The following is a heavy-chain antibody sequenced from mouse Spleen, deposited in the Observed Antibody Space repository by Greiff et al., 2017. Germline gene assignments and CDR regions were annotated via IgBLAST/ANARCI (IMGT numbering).Heavy chain of an antibody. V-gene: IGHV1-69*01. CDR1: GYTFTSYW. D-gene: IGHD2-1*01. Sequence: VQLQQPGAELVMPGASVKLSCKASGYTFTSYWMHWVKQRPGQGLEWIGEIDPSDSYTNYNQKFKGKATLTVDKSSSTAYMQPSSLTSEDSAVYYCARDGNSWFAYWGQGTLVTVSA. J-gene: IGHJ3*01. CDR3: ARDGNSWFAY. CDR2: IDPSDSYT.